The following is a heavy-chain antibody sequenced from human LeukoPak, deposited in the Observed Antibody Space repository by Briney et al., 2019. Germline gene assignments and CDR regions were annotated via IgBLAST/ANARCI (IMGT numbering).Heavy chain of an antibody. V-gene: IGHV4-59*08. CDR2: IYYSGTT. D-gene: IGHD4-17*01. CDR3: ARQGCGDLPFDY. J-gene: IGHJ4*02. Sequence: KTSETLSLTCTVSGGSISSYYWSWIRQPPGKGLEWIGYIYYSGTTDYNPSLKSRVTISVDTSKNQFSLKLSSVTAADTAVYYCARQGCGDLPFDYWGQGTLVTVSS. CDR1: GGSISSYY.